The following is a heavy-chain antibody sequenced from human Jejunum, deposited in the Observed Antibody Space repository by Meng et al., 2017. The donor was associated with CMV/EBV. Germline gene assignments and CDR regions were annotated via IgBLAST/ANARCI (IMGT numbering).Heavy chain of an antibody. CDR2: INQSGST. D-gene: IGHD5-12*01. CDR3: ARGAWRRVPPLSFYNAIDI. Sequence: FSPYYWSWISQTPGKGLEWMGEINQSGSTNYSPSLKSRVTISLDMSNNHFSLQLSSVTAADTGVYYCARGAWRRVPPLSFYNAIDIWGQGTLVTVSS. V-gene: IGHV4-34*01. J-gene: IGHJ5*02. CDR1: FSPYY.